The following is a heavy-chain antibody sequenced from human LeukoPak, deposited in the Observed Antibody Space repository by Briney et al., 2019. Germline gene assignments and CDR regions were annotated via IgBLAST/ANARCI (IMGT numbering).Heavy chain of an antibody. D-gene: IGHD2-2*01. J-gene: IGHJ3*02. CDR1: GFTFSSFA. CDR3: ARESVPFVVVPAAMMPDDAFDI. V-gene: IGHV3-23*01. CDR2: IVGSDDST. Sequence: PGGSLGLSCAASGFTFSSFAMSWVRQAPGKGLEWVSAIVGSDDSTYYADSVKGRFTISRDNAKNSLYLQMNSLRAEDTAVYYCARESVPFVVVPAAMMPDDAFDIWGQGTMVTVSS.